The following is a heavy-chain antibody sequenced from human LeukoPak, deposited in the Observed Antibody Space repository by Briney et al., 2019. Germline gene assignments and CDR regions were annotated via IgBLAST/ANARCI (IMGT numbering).Heavy chain of an antibody. CDR3: AREPRPVGATSFGYYFDY. J-gene: IGHJ4*02. Sequence: ASVKVSCEASGYTFTSYYIHWVRQAPGQGLEWMGIINPGGGTTVYAQNFQGRVIMTRDTSTSTVHMDLSSLRSEDAAVYYCAREPRPVGATSFGYYFDYWGQGTLVTVSS. CDR2: INPGGGTT. V-gene: IGHV1-46*01. D-gene: IGHD1-26*01. CDR1: GYTFTSYY.